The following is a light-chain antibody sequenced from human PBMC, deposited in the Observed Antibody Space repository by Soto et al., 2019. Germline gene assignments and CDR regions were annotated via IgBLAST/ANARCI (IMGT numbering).Light chain of an antibody. CDR2: KAS. CDR1: QSIGGW. CDR3: QHSNSYSEA. Sequence: DVKMYQSLSTVSASKGDRVTITCRASQSIGGWLAWYQQKPGKAPNLLIFKASRLESGVPSRFSGSGSGTEFTLTISSLQPDDFAPYCSQHSNSYSEAFGQGTKVDI. V-gene: IGKV1-5*03. J-gene: IGKJ1*01.